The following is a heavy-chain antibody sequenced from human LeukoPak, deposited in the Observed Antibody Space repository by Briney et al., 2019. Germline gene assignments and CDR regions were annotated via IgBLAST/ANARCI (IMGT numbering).Heavy chain of an antibody. J-gene: IGHJ4*02. Sequence: GSLRVSCAASGVTFSNHALSWVRQAPGKGLEWVSGINGGGVSTYYADSVKGRFTLSRDTSTNTLYLHMSSLRADETAVYYSANGLSYIRNLFDYWGQGPLVTVSS. V-gene: IGHV3-23*01. D-gene: IGHD1-14*01. CDR1: GVTFSNHA. CDR2: INGGGVST. CDR3: ANGLSYIRNLFDY.